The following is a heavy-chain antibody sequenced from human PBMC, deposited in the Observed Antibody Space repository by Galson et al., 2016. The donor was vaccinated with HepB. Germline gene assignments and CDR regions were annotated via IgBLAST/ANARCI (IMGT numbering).Heavy chain of an antibody. D-gene: IGHD2-21*02. J-gene: IGHJ4*02. Sequence: SLRLSCAASGFTFNNYAMSWLRQAPGKGLEWVSAISGSGGNIYYADSVKGRFTISRDNSKNVLHLQMNSLRAEDTAVYYCARATSIVVVTPPCWGQGTLVTVSS. CDR1: GFTFNNYA. CDR2: ISGSGGNI. CDR3: ARATSIVVVTPPC. V-gene: IGHV3-23*01.